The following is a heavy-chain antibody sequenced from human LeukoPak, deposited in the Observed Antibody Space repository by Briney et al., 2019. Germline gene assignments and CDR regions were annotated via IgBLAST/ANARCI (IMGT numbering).Heavy chain of an antibody. CDR1: GFTFSGSA. CDR3: TLLHYYDSSGYHDY. Sequence: PGGSLQLSCAASGFTFSGSAMHWVRQASGKGLEWVGRIRSKANSYATAYAASVKGRFTISRDDSKNTAYLQMNSLKTEDTAVYYCTLLHYYDSSGYHDYWGQGTLVTVSS. V-gene: IGHV3-73*01. CDR2: IRSKANSYAT. D-gene: IGHD3-22*01. J-gene: IGHJ4*02.